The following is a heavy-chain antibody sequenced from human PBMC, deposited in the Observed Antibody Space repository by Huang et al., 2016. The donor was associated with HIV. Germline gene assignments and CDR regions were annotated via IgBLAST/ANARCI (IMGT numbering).Heavy chain of an antibody. V-gene: IGHV4-34*02. D-gene: IGHD2-2*01. J-gene: IGHJ3*02. CDR1: GGSFSNHY. CDR2: INHSGST. Sequence: QVHLQQWGSGLLRPSETLSRTCAVYGGSFSNHYWSWVRRSPGKGREWIGEINHSGSTNYNPSLKSRVTMSIDTSKNQFSLNLTSVTAADTALYFCARGRDSAAMDTVDDALDIWAQGAKVTVFS. CDR3: ARGRDSAAMDTVDDALDI.